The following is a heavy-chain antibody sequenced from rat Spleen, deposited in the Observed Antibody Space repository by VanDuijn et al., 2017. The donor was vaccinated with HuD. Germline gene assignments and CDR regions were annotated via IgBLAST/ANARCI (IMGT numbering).Heavy chain of an antibody. V-gene: IGHV5S13*01. Sequence: EVQLVESGGGLMQPGRSLKLSCAVSGFTFSNFDMAWVRQAPTKGLEWVASISPSGVTYYRDSVKGRFTVSRTNAKNTLYLQMDSLRSEDTATYYCTRQGVYYGSPRDVMDAWGQGASVTVSS. CDR1: GFTFSNFD. CDR3: TRQGVYYGSPRDVMDA. D-gene: IGHD1-6*01. CDR2: ISPSGVT. J-gene: IGHJ4*01.